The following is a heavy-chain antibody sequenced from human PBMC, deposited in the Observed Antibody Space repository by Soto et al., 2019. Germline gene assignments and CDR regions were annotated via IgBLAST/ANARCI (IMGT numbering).Heavy chain of an antibody. J-gene: IGHJ4*02. CDR1: GFTFNSYW. CDR2: INSDGNST. Sequence: EVQLVESGGGLVQPGGSLRLSCAASGFTFNSYWIHWVRQAPGKGLVWVSRINSDGNSTSYADSVKGRFTISRDNAKNTLYLQMNSLRAEDTAVYYCASSLLTPFDYWGQGTLVTVSS. V-gene: IGHV3-74*01. CDR3: ASSLLTPFDY. D-gene: IGHD7-27*01.